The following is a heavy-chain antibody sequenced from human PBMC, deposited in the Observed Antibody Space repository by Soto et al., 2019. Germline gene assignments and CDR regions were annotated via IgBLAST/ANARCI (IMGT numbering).Heavy chain of an antibody. CDR2: INAGNGDT. V-gene: IGHV1-3*01. CDR1: GYTFTYYA. D-gene: IGHD1-1*01. J-gene: IGHJ3*01. CDR3: ARLQLED. Sequence: QVQLVQSGAEVKKPGASVKVSCKASGYTFTYYAIHWVRQAPGQRLEWMGWINAGNGDTGYSQKFQGRVTITRDTSASTAYLELSSLRSEDTAVYYCARLQLEDWGQGTMVTVSS.